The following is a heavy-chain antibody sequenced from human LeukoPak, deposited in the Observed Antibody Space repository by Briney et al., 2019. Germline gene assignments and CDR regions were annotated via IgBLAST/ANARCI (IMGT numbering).Heavy chain of an antibody. V-gene: IGHV3-21*01. CDR2: ISPKSDFI. CDR3: ARADCSSSTCYLRRSWLDP. J-gene: IGHJ5*02. CDR1: GFSFNYYD. D-gene: IGHD2-2*01. Sequence: GGSLRLSCAGSGFSFNYYDMNWVRQPPGKGLEWVSSISPKSDFIYYSDSVRGRFTISRDNAENSLYLQMNSLRAEDTAVYYCARADCSSSTCYLRRSWLDPWGQGTLVTVSS.